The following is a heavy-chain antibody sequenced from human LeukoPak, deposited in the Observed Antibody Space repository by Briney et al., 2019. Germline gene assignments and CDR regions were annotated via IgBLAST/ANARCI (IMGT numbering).Heavy chain of an antibody. CDR2: IYYSGST. Sequence: SETLSLTCTVSGGSISSYYWSWIRQPPGKGLESIGYIYYSGSTNYNPSLKSRVTISVDTSKNQFSLKLSSVTAADTAVYYCARDRYCGGDCTPGAFDIWGQGTMVTVSS. CDR3: ARDRYCGGDCTPGAFDI. J-gene: IGHJ3*02. CDR1: GGSISSYY. D-gene: IGHD2-21*02. V-gene: IGHV4-59*01.